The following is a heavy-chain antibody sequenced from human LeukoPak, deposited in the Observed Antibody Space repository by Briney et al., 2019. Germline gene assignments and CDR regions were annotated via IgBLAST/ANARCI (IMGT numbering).Heavy chain of an antibody. V-gene: IGHV4-59*08. CDR1: GASIRSYY. J-gene: IGHJ4*02. CDR3: ARHGPRRDGYNYDY. Sequence: TPSETLSLTCTVSGASIRSYYWSWIRQPPGKGLECIGYIYYTGSTNYNYNPSLKSRVTISVDTSKNQFSLKLSSVPAADTAVYYCARHGPRRDGYNYDYWGPGTLVTVSS. D-gene: IGHD5-24*01. CDR2: IYYTGSTNY.